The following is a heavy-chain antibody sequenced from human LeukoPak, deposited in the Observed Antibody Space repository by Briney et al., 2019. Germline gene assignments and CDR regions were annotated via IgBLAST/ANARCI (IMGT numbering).Heavy chain of an antibody. Sequence: GGSLRLSCAASGFTFSNYWVHWVRQAPGKGLVWVSRINRDGSTTKYADSVKGRFTVSRDNAKNTLNLQMNSLRAEDTAVYYCAREGAYGYGNALDYWGQGTLVTVSS. CDR2: INRDGSTT. J-gene: IGHJ4*02. D-gene: IGHD5-18*01. CDR1: GFTFSNYW. V-gene: IGHV3-74*03. CDR3: AREGAYGYGNALDY.